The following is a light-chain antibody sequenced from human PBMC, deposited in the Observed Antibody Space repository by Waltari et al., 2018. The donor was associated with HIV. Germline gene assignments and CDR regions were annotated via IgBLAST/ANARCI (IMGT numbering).Light chain of an antibody. J-gene: IGLJ3*02. V-gene: IGLV1-47*01. CDR1: SSNIGSNY. Sequence: QSVLTQPPSASATPGQRVTIPCSGSSSNIGSNYVYWYQQLPGPAPKLLIYRNNQRPSGVPDRFSGSKSGTSASLAISGLRSEDETNYYCAAWDDSLSGLVFGGGTKLTVL. CDR2: RNN. CDR3: AAWDDSLSGLV.